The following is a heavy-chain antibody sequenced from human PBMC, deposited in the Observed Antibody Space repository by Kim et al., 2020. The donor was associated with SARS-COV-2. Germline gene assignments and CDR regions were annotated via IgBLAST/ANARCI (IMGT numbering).Heavy chain of an antibody. Sequence: DSVKGRFSISRDNSKNTQYLQMSTLRVEDTALYYCAKSGRQGDNLNCFDPWGQGTLVTVSS. J-gene: IGHJ5*02. D-gene: IGHD2-21*01. V-gene: IGHV3-23*01. CDR3: AKSGRQGDNLNCFDP.